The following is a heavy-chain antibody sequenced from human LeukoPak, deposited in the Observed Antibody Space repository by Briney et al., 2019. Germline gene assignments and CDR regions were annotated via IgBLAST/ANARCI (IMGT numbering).Heavy chain of an antibody. Sequence: SETLSLTCTVSGGSISSYYWSWIRQPPGKGLEWIGYIYYSGSTNYNPSLKSRVTISVGTSKNQFSLKLSSVTAADTAVYYCARDSGYDAGLNFDYWGQGTLVTVSS. CDR2: IYYSGST. V-gene: IGHV4-59*01. J-gene: IGHJ4*02. CDR3: ARDSGYDAGLNFDY. CDR1: GGSISSYY. D-gene: IGHD5-12*01.